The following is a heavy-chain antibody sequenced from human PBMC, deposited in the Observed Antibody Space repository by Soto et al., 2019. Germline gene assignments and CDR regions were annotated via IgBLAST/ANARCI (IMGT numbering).Heavy chain of an antibody. CDR2: IYYSGST. CDR3: ARVHMVRGVIRYYYYGMDV. J-gene: IGHJ6*02. V-gene: IGHV4-59*01. D-gene: IGHD3-10*01. Sequence: PSETLSLTCTVSGGSISSYYWSWIRQPPGKGLEWIGHIYYSGSTNYNPSLKSRVTISVDTSKNQFSLKLSSVTAADTAVYYCARVHMVRGVIRYYYYGMDVWGQGTTVTVSS. CDR1: GGSISSYY.